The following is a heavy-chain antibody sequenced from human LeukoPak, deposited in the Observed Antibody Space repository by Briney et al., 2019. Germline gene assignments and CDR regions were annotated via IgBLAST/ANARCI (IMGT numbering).Heavy chain of an antibody. CDR3: ARRAGAYSHPYDY. Sequence: GGSLRLSCAASGFTFDDYGMHWVRQAPEKGLEWVSLISWDGGRIYYADSVRGRFTISRDNSKNTLYLQMNSLRAEDTAVYYCARRAGAYSHPYDYWGQGTLVTVSS. J-gene: IGHJ4*02. CDR2: ISWDGGRI. D-gene: IGHD4/OR15-4a*01. V-gene: IGHV3-43D*03. CDR1: GFTFDDYG.